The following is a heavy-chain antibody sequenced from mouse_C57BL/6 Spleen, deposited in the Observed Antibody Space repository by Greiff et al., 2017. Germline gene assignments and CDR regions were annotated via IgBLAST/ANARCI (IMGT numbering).Heavy chain of an antibody. Sequence: EVKLVESGPGLVTPSQSLSLTCSVTGYSITSGYYWNWIRQFPGNKLEWMGYISYDGSNNYNPSLKNRISITRDTSKNQFFLKLNSVTTEDTATYYCARLCGYYNYAMDYWGQGTSVTVSS. V-gene: IGHV3-6*01. CDR2: ISYDGSN. J-gene: IGHJ4*01. CDR3: ARLCGYYNYAMDY. D-gene: IGHD2-3*01. CDR1: GYSITSGYY.